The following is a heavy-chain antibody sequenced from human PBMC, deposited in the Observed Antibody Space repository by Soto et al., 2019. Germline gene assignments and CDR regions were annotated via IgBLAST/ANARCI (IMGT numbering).Heavy chain of an antibody. CDR1: GFTSSNAW. CDR3: TTPPRIAAAGTGY. J-gene: IGHJ4*02. CDR2: IKSKTDGGTT. D-gene: IGHD6-13*01. V-gene: IGHV3-15*01. Sequence: GGSLRLSCAASGFTSSNAWTSWVRQAPGKGLEWVGRIKSKTDGGTTDYAAPVKGRFTISRDDSKNTLYLQMNSLKTEDTAVYYCTTPPRIAAAGTGYWGQGTLVTVSS.